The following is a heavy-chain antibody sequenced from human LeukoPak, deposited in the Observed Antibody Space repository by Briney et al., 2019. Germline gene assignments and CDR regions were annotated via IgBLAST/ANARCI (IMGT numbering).Heavy chain of an antibody. Sequence: PSETLSLTCTVSGGSISSSSYYWGWIRQPPGKGLEWIGSIYYSGSTYYNPSLKSRVTISVDTSKNQFSLKLSSVTAADTAVYYCARQPGKDIVVVPAAILNWFDPWGQGTLVTVPS. CDR3: ARQPGKDIVVVPAAILNWFDP. V-gene: IGHV4-39*01. J-gene: IGHJ5*02. CDR2: IYYSGST. D-gene: IGHD2-2*01. CDR1: GGSISSSSYY.